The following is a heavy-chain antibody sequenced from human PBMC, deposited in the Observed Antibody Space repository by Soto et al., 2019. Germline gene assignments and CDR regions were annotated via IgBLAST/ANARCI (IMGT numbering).Heavy chain of an antibody. CDR2: IYYSGST. CDR3: ARLGLSVFPGALGEAFDI. D-gene: IGHD1-26*01. V-gene: IGHV4-31*03. J-gene: IGHJ3*02. CDR1: GASIKIDGYY. Sequence: SETLSLTCTVSGASIKIDGYYWSWIRHHPGKGLEWIGYIYYSGSTYYNPSLKSRLTISVDTSENQFALRLTSMTAADTAVYYCARLGLSVFPGALGEAFDIWGQGTTVTVSS.